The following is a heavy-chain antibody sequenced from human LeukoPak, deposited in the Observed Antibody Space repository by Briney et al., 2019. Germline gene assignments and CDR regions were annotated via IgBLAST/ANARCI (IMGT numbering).Heavy chain of an antibody. CDR1: GGSISSSSYY. CDR2: IYYSGST. J-gene: IGHJ5*02. V-gene: IGHV4-39*07. CDR3: ARGPMVRGVLTNWFDP. Sequence: SETLSLTCTVSGGSISSSSYYWGWIRQPPGKGLEWIGSIYYSGSTYYNPSLKSRVTISVDTSKNQFSLNLSSVTAADTAVYYCARGPMVRGVLTNWFDPWGQGTLVAVSS. D-gene: IGHD3-10*01.